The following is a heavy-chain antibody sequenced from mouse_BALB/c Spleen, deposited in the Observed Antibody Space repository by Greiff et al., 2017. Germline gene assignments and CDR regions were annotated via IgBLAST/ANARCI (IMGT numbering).Heavy chain of an antibody. CDR3: ASHGFAY. Sequence: EVKLMESGGGLVKPGGSLKLSCAASGFAFSSYDMSWVRQTPEKRLEWVAYISSGGGSTYYPDTVKGRFTISRDNARNILYLQMSSLRSEDTAMYYCASHGFAYWGQGTLVTVSA. V-gene: IGHV5-12-1*01. CDR1: GFAFSSYD. J-gene: IGHJ3*01. CDR2: ISSGGGST.